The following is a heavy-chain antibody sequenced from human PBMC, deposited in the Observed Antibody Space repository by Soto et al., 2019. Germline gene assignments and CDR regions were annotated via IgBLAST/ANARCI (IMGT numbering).Heavy chain of an antibody. D-gene: IGHD2-2*01. V-gene: IGHV3-30-3*01. Sequence: QVLLVDSGGGLVQPGRSRRLSCAASGFTFSSYAMNWVRQAPGKGLEWVALISHDGINKYYADSVRGRFTISRDSSTNTLYLQLNSLRAADTAVYYCGRCTSTSCHLGSDYWGQGTLVTVSS. CDR1: GFTFSSYA. CDR3: GRCTSTSCHLGSDY. J-gene: IGHJ4*02. CDR2: ISHDGINK.